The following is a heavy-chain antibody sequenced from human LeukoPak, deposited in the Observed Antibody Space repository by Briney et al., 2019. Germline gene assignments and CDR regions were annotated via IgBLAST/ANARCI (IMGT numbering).Heavy chain of an antibody. D-gene: IGHD6-19*01. CDR3: AKDSSGGSGWSHYDYYGMDV. J-gene: IGHJ6*02. V-gene: IGHV3-23*01. Sequence: PGGSLRLSCAASGFTFSSYAMNWVRQAPGKGLEWVSAISGSGGSTYYADSVKGRFTISRDNSKNTLYLQMNSLRAEDTAVYYCAKDSSGGSGWSHYDYYGMDVWGQGTTVTVSS. CDR1: GFTFSSYA. CDR2: ISGSGGST.